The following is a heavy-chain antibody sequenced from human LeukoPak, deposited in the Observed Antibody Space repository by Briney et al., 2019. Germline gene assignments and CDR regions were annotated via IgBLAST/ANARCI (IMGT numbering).Heavy chain of an antibody. V-gene: IGHV4-59*01. J-gene: IGHJ4*02. CDR2: IYYGGST. D-gene: IGHD6-13*01. Sequence: NSSETLSLTCTVSGGSISSYYWSWIRQPPGKGLEWIGYIYYGGSTNYNPSLKSRVTMSVDTSKKQFSVKLTSVTAADTAVYYCARDNQGGARWWEDPATEQQLAYFDYWGQGTLVTVSP. CDR3: ARDNQGGARWWEDPATEQQLAYFDY. CDR1: GGSISSYY.